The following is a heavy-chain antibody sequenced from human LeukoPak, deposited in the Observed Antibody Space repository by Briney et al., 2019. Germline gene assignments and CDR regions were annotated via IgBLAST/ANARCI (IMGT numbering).Heavy chain of an antibody. CDR2: IYYSGST. CDR3: ALTWSGYYKHFDY. V-gene: IGHV4-39*01. Sequence: SETLSLTCTVSGGSISSSSYYRGWIRQSPGKGLEWIRSIYYSGSTYYNPSLKSRVTISVDTSKNQFSLKLSSVTAADTAVYYCALTWSGYYKHFDYWGQGTLVTVPS. D-gene: IGHD3-3*01. J-gene: IGHJ4*02. CDR1: GGSISSSSYY.